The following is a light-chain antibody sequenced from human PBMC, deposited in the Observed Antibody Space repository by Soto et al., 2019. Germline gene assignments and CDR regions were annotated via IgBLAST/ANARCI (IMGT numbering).Light chain of an antibody. CDR1: SSDGGGYNY. CDR2: DVS. J-gene: IGLJ1*01. CDR3: SSYTSSSTPLYV. V-gene: IGLV2-14*01. Sequence: QSALTQPASVSGSPGQSITISCTGTSSDGGGYNYVSWYQQHPGKAPKLMIYDVSNRPSGVSNRFSGSKSANTASLTISGLQAEDEADYYCSSYTSSSTPLYVFGTGTKLTVL.